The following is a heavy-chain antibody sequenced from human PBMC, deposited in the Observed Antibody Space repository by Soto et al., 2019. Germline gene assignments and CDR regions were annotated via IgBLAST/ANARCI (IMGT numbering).Heavy chain of an antibody. Sequence: VKVYCKASGYTFTIYGIGWLRQATGQGLEWMGWISAYNGNTNYAQKLQGRVTMTTDTSTSTAYMELRSLRSDDTAVYYCARDRVGRSPNSYRYLDLWGRGTLVTVSS. J-gene: IGHJ2*01. CDR1: GYTFTIYG. V-gene: IGHV1-18*01. D-gene: IGHD1-26*01. CDR3: ARDRVGRSPNSYRYLDL. CDR2: ISAYNGNT.